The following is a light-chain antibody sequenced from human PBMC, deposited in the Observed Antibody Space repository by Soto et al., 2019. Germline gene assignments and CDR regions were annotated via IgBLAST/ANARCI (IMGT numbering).Light chain of an antibody. CDR1: QTISSW. Sequence: DIPMTQSPSTLSGSVGDRVTITCRASQTISSWLAWYQQKPGKAPKLLIYKASTLKSGVPSRFSGSGSGTEFTLTISILQPDDYATYYCQHYNSYSEAFGQGTKVELK. CDR3: QHYNSYSEA. CDR2: KAS. V-gene: IGKV1-5*03. J-gene: IGKJ1*01.